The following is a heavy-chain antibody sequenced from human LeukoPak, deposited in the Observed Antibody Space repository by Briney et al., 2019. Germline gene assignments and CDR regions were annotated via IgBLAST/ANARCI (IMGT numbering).Heavy chain of an antibody. V-gene: IGHV3-64*04. CDR1: GFTFSTYG. CDR2: IASNGGST. J-gene: IGHJ5*02. D-gene: IGHD6-19*01. CDR3: ARPRDDNSGYYIS. Sequence: GGSLRLSCSASGFTFSTYGMHWVRQAPGKGLESVSAIASNGGSTYYADSVKGRFTISRDNSKNTLYLQMNSLRAEDTALYYCARPRDDNSGYYISWGQGSLVTVSS.